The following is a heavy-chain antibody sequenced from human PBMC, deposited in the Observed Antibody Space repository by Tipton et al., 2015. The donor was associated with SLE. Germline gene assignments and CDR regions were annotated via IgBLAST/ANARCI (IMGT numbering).Heavy chain of an antibody. Sequence: TLSLTCTVSGGSISSGGYYWSWIRQHPGKGLEWIGYIYYSGSTYYNPSLKSRVTISVDTSKNQFSLKLSSVTAADTAVYYCARIVGRSGRFDPWGQGTLVTVSS. J-gene: IGHJ5*02. CDR3: ARIVGRSGRFDP. CDR2: IYYSGST. CDR1: GGSISSGGYY. D-gene: IGHD1-26*01. V-gene: IGHV4-31*03.